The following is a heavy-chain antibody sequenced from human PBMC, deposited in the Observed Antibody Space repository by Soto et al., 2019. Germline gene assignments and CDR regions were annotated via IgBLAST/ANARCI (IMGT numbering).Heavy chain of an antibody. Sequence: QVQLQESGPGLVKPSGTLSLTCAVSGGSFTSNNWWTLVRQPPGQGLEWIGEIYRTASTNYNPSLKSRVTISLENPENPFSPKVTSLTAADTAVYYCASRDPGTRVDYWGQGTLVTVSS. CDR1: GGSFTSNNW. CDR3: ASRDPGTRVDY. J-gene: IGHJ4*02. V-gene: IGHV4-4*02. D-gene: IGHD1-7*01. CDR2: IYRTAST.